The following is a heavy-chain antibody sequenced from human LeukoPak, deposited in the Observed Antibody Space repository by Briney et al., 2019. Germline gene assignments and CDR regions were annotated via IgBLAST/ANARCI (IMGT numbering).Heavy chain of an antibody. CDR2: IYYSGST. CDR1: GGSISSSSYY. V-gene: IGHV4-39*01. Sequence: SSETLSLTCTVSGGSISSSSYYWGWIRQPPGKGLEWIGSIYYSGSTYYNPSLKSRVTISVDTSKNQFSLKLSSVTAADTAGYYCARHTLGYSYVRYFDYWGQGTLVTVSS. D-gene: IGHD5-18*01. J-gene: IGHJ4*02. CDR3: ARHTLGYSYVRYFDY.